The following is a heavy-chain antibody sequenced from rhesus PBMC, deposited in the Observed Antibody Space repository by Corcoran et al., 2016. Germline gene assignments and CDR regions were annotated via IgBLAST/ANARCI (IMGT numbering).Heavy chain of an antibody. CDR3: ARDEYYYSGSFPAY. V-gene: IGHV3S18*01. CDR1: GFSFRDYY. CDR2: ISYTGGST. Sequence: EVQLVESGGGLAKPGGSLRLSCAASGFSFRDYYMYWVRQAQGKGLEGVSGISYTGGSTYYADSVKGKFTISRENAKNTLYLQMDSLRAEDTAVYYCARDEYYYSGSFPAYWGQGVLVTVSS. J-gene: IGHJ4*01. D-gene: IGHD3-16*01.